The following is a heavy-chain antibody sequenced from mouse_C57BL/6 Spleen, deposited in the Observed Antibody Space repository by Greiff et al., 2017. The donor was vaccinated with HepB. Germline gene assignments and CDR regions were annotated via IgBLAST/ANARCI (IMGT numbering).Heavy chain of an antibody. D-gene: IGHD2-3*01. Sequence: EVKLKQSGTVLARPGASVKMSCKTSGYTFTSYWMHWVKQRPGQGLEWIGAIYPGNSDTSYNQKFKGKAKLTAVTSASTAYMELSSLTNEDSAVYYCTRERGYDGYYRAMDYWGQGTSVTVSS. CDR1: GYTFTSYW. J-gene: IGHJ4*01. V-gene: IGHV1-5*01. CDR2: IYPGNSDT. CDR3: TRERGYDGYYRAMDY.